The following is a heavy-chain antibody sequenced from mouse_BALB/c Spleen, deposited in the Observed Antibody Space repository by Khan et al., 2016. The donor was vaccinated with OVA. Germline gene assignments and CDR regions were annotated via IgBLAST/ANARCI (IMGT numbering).Heavy chain of an antibody. J-gene: IGHJ2*01. CDR1: GFTFSSYG. Sequence: EVKLVESGGGLVQPGGSLKLSCAAPGFTFSSYGMSWVRQTPDKRLELVATINSNGGSTYYPDSVKGRFTISRDNAKNTLYLQMSSLKSEDTAMYYCARMARTINWGQGTTLTVSS. CDR3: ARMARTIN. CDR2: INSNGGST. V-gene: IGHV5-6-3*01.